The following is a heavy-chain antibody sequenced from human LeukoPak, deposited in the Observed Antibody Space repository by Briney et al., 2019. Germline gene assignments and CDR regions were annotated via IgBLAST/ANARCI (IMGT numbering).Heavy chain of an antibody. CDR3: AKGGRGAYYYYYMDV. CDR2: ISGSGGST. J-gene: IGHJ6*03. CDR1: GFTFSSYA. D-gene: IGHD2-15*01. V-gene: IGHV3-23*01. Sequence: GGSLRLSCAASGFTFSSYAMSWVRQAPGQGLEWVSAISGSGGSTYYADSVKGRFTISRDNSKNTLYLQMNSLRAEDTAVYYCAKGGRGAYYYYYMDVWGKGTTVTVSS.